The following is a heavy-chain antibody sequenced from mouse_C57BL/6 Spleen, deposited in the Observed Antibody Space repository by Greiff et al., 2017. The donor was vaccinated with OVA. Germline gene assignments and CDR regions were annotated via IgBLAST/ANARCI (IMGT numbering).Heavy chain of an antibody. CDR3: ARSKVYYDDDEGLAY. Sequence: VQLQQSGPELVKPGASVKLSCKASGYTFTSYDINWVKQRPGQGLEWIGWIYPRDGSTKYNEKFKGKATLTVDTSSSTAYMELHSLTSEDSAVYVSARSKVYYDDDEGLAYWGQGTLVTVSA. J-gene: IGHJ3*01. CDR1: GYTFTSYD. V-gene: IGHV1-85*01. CDR2: IYPRDGST. D-gene: IGHD2-4*01.